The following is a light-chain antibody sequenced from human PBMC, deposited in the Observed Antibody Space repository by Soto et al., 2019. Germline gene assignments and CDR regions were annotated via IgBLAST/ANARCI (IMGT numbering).Light chain of an antibody. CDR3: QQYTNWPYT. J-gene: IGKJ2*01. CDR2: GAS. V-gene: IGKV3-15*01. CDR1: QRVGSN. Sequence: EIVMTQSPATLSVSPGERASLSCRASQRVGSNLAWYQPTAGQAPRLLIYGASTRTTGIPARFSGSGSGTEVTLTISSLQSEDFAVYSCQQYTNWPYTFGPGTKMEIK.